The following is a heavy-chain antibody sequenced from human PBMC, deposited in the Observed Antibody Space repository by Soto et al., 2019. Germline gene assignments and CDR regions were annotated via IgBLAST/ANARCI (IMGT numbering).Heavy chain of an antibody. D-gene: IGHD3-9*01. J-gene: IGHJ4*02. V-gene: IGHV5-51*01. CDR1: GYSFTSYW. CDR2: IYPGDSDT. CDR3: ARYGRSYYDILTGYYDQHPTLY. Sequence: PGESLKISCKGSGYSFTSYWIGWVRQMPGKGLEWMGIIYPGDSDTRYSPSFQGQVTISADKSISTAYLQWSSLKASDTAMYYCARYGRSYYDILTGYYDQHPTLYWGQGTLVTVSS.